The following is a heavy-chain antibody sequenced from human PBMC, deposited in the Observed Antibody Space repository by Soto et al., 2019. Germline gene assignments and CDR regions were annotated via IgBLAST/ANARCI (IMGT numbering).Heavy chain of an antibody. CDR3: ARRFCATTTCYDVDY. CDR2: INPYNGHT. V-gene: IGHV1-18*01. J-gene: IGHJ4*02. Sequence: QVQLVQSGAEVKKPGASVKVSCKASGYTFTDYGLSWVRQAPGQGLERMGWINPYNGHTNYARNLQDRVTMTTDTSTTTAYLELRSLGCDDTAMYYCARRFCATTTCYDVDYGGQGTLLTVSS. D-gene: IGHD2-2*01. CDR1: GYTFTDYG.